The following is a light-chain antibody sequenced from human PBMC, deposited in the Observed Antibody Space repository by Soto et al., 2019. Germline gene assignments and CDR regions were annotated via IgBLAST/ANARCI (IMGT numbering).Light chain of an antibody. V-gene: IGKV3-11*01. J-gene: IGKJ4*01. CDR3: QQRADWLA. CDR2: DAS. CDR1: QSVSSF. Sequence: EIVLTQSPATLSLSPGERATLSCTTSQSVSSFLAWYQQKPGQAPRLLIYDASNRATGIPARFSGSWSGTDVTLTISSLESEDSAIYYCQQRADWLAFGGGTKVEIK.